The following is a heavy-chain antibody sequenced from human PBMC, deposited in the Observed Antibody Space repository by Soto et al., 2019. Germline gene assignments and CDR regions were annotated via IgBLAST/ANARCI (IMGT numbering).Heavy chain of an antibody. CDR2: INHSGST. J-gene: IGHJ5*02. Sequence: QVQLQQWGAGLLKPSETLSLTCAVYGGSFSDYYWSWIRQPPGKGLEWMGEINHSGSTNYNPSRKSRVTISVDTSKNQFSLKLSSVTAADTAVYYCARELEYCSSTSCYGNWFDPWGQGTLVTVSS. CDR1: GGSFSDYY. CDR3: ARELEYCSSTSCYGNWFDP. D-gene: IGHD2-2*01. V-gene: IGHV4-34*01.